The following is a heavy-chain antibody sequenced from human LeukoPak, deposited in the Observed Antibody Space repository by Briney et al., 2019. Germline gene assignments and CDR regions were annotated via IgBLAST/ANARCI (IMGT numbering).Heavy chain of an antibody. CDR3: AREDRYYYDSSGYLY. CDR2: IYCGGST. V-gene: IGHV3-66*01. CDR1: GFTVSSNY. D-gene: IGHD3-22*01. Sequence: GSLRLSCAASGFTVSSNYMSWVRQAPGKGLEWVSVIYCGGSTYYADSVKGRFTISRDNSKNTLYLQMNSLRAEDTAVYYCAREDRYYYDSSGYLYWGQGTLVTVSS. J-gene: IGHJ4*02.